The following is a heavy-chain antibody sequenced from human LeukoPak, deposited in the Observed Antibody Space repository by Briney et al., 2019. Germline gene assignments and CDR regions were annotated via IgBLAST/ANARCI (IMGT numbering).Heavy chain of an antibody. V-gene: IGHV4-59*01. CDR1: GGSISSDY. CDR3: ARVTEGWFDP. CDR2: IYYSGST. Sequence: SETLSLTCTVSGGSISSDYWSWIRQPPGKGLEWIGYIYYSGSTNYNPSLKSRVTISVDTSKNQFSLKLSSVTAADTAVYYCARVTEGWFDPWGQGTLVTVSS. J-gene: IGHJ5*02.